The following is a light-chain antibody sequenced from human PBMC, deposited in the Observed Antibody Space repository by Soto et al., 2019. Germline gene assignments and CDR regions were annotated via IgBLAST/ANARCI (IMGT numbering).Light chain of an antibody. Sequence: EIVLTQSPGTLSLSPGGRATLSCRASQSVSSSYLAWYQQKPGQAPRLLIYGASSRATGIPDRFSGSGSGTDFTLTISRLEPEDFAVYYCQQYGSSPYTFGQGTKVDI. CDR2: GAS. CDR1: QSVSSSY. J-gene: IGKJ2*01. V-gene: IGKV3-20*01. CDR3: QQYGSSPYT.